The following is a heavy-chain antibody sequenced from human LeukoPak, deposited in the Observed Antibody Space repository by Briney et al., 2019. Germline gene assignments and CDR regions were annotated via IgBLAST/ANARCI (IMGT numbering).Heavy chain of an antibody. D-gene: IGHD4-17*01. Sequence: PGGSLRLSCAASGFTFSSYAMSWVRQAPGKGLEWVSAISGSGGSTYYADSVKGRFTISRDNAKNSLYLQMNSLRAEDTAVYYCARDNYGDYNWFDPWGQGTLVTVSS. CDR1: GFTFSSYA. V-gene: IGHV3-23*01. J-gene: IGHJ5*02. CDR3: ARDNYGDYNWFDP. CDR2: ISGSGGST.